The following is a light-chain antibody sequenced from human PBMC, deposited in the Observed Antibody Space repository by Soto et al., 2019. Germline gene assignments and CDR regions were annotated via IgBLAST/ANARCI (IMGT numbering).Light chain of an antibody. CDR2: DVS. V-gene: IGLV2-14*01. Sequence: QSALTQPASVSGSPGQSITISCTGTSSDVGGYNYVSWYQQHPGKAPKLMIFDVSNRPSGVSNRFSGSKSGNPPSLTISGLQAEDGADYYCSSYTSSSPLVFGGGTKLTVL. J-gene: IGLJ2*01. CDR1: SSDVGGYNY. CDR3: SSYTSSSPLV.